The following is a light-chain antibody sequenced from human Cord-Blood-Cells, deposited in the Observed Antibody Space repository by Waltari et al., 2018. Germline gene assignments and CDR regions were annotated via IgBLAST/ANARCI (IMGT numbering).Light chain of an antibody. J-gene: IGLJ3*02. Sequence: QSVLTQPPSASGTPGQRVTISCSGSSSNIGSNTVNWYQQLPGTAPKLLIYSNKQRPSVVPDRCSGSKSGTSASLAISGLQSEDEADYYCAACDDSLNGWVFGGGTKLTVL. CDR3: AACDDSLNGWV. V-gene: IGLV1-44*01. CDR1: SSNIGSNT. CDR2: SNK.